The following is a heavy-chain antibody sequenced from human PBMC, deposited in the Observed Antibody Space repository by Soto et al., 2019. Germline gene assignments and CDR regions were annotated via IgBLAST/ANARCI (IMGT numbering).Heavy chain of an antibody. J-gene: IGHJ4*02. CDR1: GGTFSSYA. V-gene: IGHV1-69*01. CDR3: ASPYNDFWSGYYTFDY. CDR2: IIPIFGTA. D-gene: IGHD3-3*01. Sequence: QVQLVQSGAEVKKPGSSVKVPCKASGGTFSSYAISWVRQAPGQGLEWMGGIIPIFGTANYAQKFQGRVTITADESTSTAYMELSSLRSEDTAVYYCASPYNDFWSGYYTFDYWGQGTLVTVSS.